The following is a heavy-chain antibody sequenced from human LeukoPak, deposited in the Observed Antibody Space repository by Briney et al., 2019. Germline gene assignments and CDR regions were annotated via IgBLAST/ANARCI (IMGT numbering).Heavy chain of an antibody. CDR1: GGTFSSYA. CDR2: IIPIFGTA. J-gene: IGHJ6*03. D-gene: IGHD4-17*01. V-gene: IGHV1-69*13. Sequence: SVKVSCKASGGTFSSYAISWVRQAPGQGLEWMGGIIPIFGTANYAQKFQGRVTITADESTSTAYMELSSLRSEDTAVYYCARGDMTTVTEHYYYYYMDVWGKGTTVTISS. CDR3: ARGDMTTVTEHYYYYYMDV.